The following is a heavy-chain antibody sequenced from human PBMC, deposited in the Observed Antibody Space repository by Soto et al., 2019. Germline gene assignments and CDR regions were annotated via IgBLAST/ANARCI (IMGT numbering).Heavy chain of an antibody. V-gene: IGHV3-23*01. CDR1: GFTFNSHA. CDR2: LSDSGSST. Sequence: EVQLLESGGGLVQPGGSLRLSCTASGFTFNSHAMTWVRQAPGKGLEWVSGLSDSGSSTYYAASVTGPFTISSDNFMNTAYLQMTSLRVEDPAVYYCARVSSSWYSGFFDLWGQGTLVTVS. CDR3: ARVSSSWYSGFFDL. D-gene: IGHD6-13*01. J-gene: IGHJ4*02.